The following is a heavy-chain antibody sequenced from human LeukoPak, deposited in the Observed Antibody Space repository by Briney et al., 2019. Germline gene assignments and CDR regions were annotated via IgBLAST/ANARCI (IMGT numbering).Heavy chain of an antibody. V-gene: IGHV4-34*01. Sequence: SETLSLTCAVYGGSFCGYYWSWIRQPPGKGLEWIGEINHSGSTNYNPSLKSRVTISVDTSKNQFSLKLSSVTAADTAVYYCARSGRRCSSSTSCYTGFDPWGQGTLVTVSS. CDR1: GGSFCGYY. CDR2: INHSGST. D-gene: IGHD2-2*02. J-gene: IGHJ5*02. CDR3: ARSGRRCSSSTSCYTGFDP.